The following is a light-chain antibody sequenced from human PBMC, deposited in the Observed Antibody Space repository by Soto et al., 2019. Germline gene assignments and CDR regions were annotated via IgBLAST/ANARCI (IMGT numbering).Light chain of an antibody. CDR3: QQSYSTPRT. J-gene: IGKJ1*01. CDR1: QSISSY. CDR2: AAS. Sequence: DTQMTQSHSSLSASVGDRVTSTCRASQSISSYLNWYQQKPGKAPKLLIYAASSLQSGVPSRFSGSGSGTDFTLTISRLQPEDFATYYCQQSYSTPRTFGQGTKVDI. V-gene: IGKV1-39*01.